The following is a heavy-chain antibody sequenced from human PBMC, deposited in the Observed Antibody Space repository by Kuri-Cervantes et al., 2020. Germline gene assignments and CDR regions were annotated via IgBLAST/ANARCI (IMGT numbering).Heavy chain of an antibody. D-gene: IGHD6-13*01. CDR2: ISAYNGNT. CDR3: AREPSAAVGAFDI. CDR1: GYTFTSYG. Sequence: ASVKVSCKASGYTFTSYGISWVRQAPGQGLEWMGWISAYNGNTKYSQKFQGRVTITRDTSASTAYMELSSLRSEDTAVYYCAREPSAAVGAFDIWGQGTMVTVSS. V-gene: IGHV1-18*01. J-gene: IGHJ3*02.